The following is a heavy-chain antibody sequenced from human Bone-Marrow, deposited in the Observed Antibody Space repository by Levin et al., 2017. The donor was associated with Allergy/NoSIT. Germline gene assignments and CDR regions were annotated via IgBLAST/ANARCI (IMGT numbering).Heavy chain of an antibody. Sequence: SCAASGFTFDDYAMHWVRQVPGKGLEWVSSINWKGNSMDYADSVKGRFVISRDNARNSLYLQMNSLRPEDTAFYFCAKDSRSSSSMDYYYYSGMDVWGQGATVTVSS. J-gene: IGHJ6*02. V-gene: IGHV3-9*01. CDR2: INWKGNSM. CDR1: GFTFDDYA. CDR3: AKDSRSSSSMDYYYYSGMDV. D-gene: IGHD6-6*01.